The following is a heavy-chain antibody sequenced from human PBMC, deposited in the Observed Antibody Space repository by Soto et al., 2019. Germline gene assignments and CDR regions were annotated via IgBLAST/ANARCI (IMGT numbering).Heavy chain of an antibody. CDR1: GGSISSADSY. J-gene: IGHJ3*02. V-gene: IGHV4-30-4*01. CDR2: ILDSGST. D-gene: IGHD2-21*01. Sequence: PSETLSLTCTVSGGSISSADSYWSWIRQHPGKGLGWIGHILDSGSTYYSPSLDSRVIISVDTSKNQFSLKLTSVTAADTAVYYCARGVNYDGGAVDTFPIWGQGTMVTVSS. CDR3: ARGVNYDGGAVDTFPI.